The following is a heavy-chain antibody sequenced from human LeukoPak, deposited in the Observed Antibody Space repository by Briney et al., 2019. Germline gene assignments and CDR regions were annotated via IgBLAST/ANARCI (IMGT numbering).Heavy chain of an antibody. CDR1: GASISPYY. CDR3: ARGGKGYSYAYFDY. CDR2: IYYSGST. D-gene: IGHD5-18*01. J-gene: IGHJ4*02. Sequence: SETLSLTCTVSGASISPYYWSWIRQPAGKGLGWIGYIYYSGSTNYNPSLKSRVTISVDTSKNQFSLKLSSVTAADTAVYYCARGGKGYSYAYFDYWGQGTLVTVSS. V-gene: IGHV4-59*01.